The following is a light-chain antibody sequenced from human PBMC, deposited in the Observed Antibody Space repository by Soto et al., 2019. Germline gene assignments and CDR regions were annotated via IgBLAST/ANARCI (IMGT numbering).Light chain of an antibody. Sequence: QSALTQPPSVSAAPGQKVTISCSGSSSNIGNNYVSWYQQLPGTAPKLLIYDNTQRPSGIPDRFSGSKSGTSATLGITGLQTGDEADYYCGTWDSSLSAGVFGGGTKLTVL. CDR2: DNT. V-gene: IGLV1-51*01. J-gene: IGLJ3*02. CDR1: SSNIGNNY. CDR3: GTWDSSLSAGV.